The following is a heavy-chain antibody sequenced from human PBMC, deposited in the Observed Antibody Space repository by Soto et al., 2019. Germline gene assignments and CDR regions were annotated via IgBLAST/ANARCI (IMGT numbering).Heavy chain of an antibody. J-gene: IGHJ5*02. CDR3: AGWSFWSGYCIDP. D-gene: IGHD3-3*01. V-gene: IGHV4-31*03. CDR2: IYYSGST. Sequence: QVQLQESGPGLVKPSQTLSLTCTVSGGSISSGGYYWSWIRQHPGKGLEWIGYIYYSGSTYYNPSLKSRVTILGDTSKNQSSLKLSSVTAADTAVYYCAGWSFWSGYCIDPWGQGTLVTVSS. CDR1: GGSISSGGYY.